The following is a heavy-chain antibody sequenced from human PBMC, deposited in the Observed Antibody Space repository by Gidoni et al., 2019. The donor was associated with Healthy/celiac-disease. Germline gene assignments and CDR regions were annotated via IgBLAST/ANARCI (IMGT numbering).Heavy chain of an antibody. CDR2: INSDGSST. Sequence: EVQLVESGGGLVQPGGALRLSWSASGFTFSRYWMHWVRQAPGKGLVWVSRINSDGSSTSYADSVKGRFTISRDNAKNTLYLQMNSLRAEDTAVYYCARGPRWFGELYFDLWGRGTLVTVSS. CDR3: ARGPRWFGELYFDL. CDR1: GFTFSRYW. V-gene: IGHV3-74*01. D-gene: IGHD3-10*01. J-gene: IGHJ2*01.